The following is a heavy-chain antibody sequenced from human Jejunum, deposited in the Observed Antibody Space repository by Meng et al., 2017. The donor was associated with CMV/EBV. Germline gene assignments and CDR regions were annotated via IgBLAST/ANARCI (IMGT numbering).Heavy chain of an antibody. CDR1: GASISDSSYY. Sequence: LQLGESGPGLVKPSEILSLTCTMSGASISDSSYYWGWIRQPPGKGLEWIGSVYYSGSTYYNPSLESRVTISVDTSKNQFSLKLTSVTAADTATYYCARDPTPDGSDYWGRGTLVTVSS. V-gene: IGHV4-39*07. CDR2: VYYSGST. J-gene: IGHJ4*02. CDR3: ARDPTPDGSDY. D-gene: IGHD3-10*01.